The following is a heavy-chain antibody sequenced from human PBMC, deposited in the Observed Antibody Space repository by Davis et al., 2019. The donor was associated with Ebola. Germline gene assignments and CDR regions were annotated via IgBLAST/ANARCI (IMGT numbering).Heavy chain of an antibody. J-gene: IGHJ6*04. D-gene: IGHD4-11*01. CDR3: ARDYSNRDYYYYYGMDV. CDR1: GGSISSGGYS. CDR2: IFYTGPT. Sequence: SETLSLTCAVSGGSISSGGYSWSWIRQPPGKGLEWMGDIFYTGPTFYNPSLKSRITISLDTSNNQFSLQLNSVTAADTAVYYCARDYSNRDYYYYYGMDVWGRGTTVTVSS. V-gene: IGHV4-31*11.